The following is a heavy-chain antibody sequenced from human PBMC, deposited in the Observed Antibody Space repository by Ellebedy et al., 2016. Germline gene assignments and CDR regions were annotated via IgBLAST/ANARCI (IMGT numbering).Heavy chain of an antibody. CDR3: ARGQSSFHY. CDR2: VYYSGTT. V-gene: IGHV4-59*06. D-gene: IGHD5-24*01. Sequence: SETLSLTCTVSGGSISTYYWTWIRQHPGKGLEWIGYVYYSGTTHYNPSLKSRLTISVDTSKNQFSLKLTSVTAADTAVYYCARGQSSFHYWGQGTLATVSS. J-gene: IGHJ4*02. CDR1: GGSISTYY.